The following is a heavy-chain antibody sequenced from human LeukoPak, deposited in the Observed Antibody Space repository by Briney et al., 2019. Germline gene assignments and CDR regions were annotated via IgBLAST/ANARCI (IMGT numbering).Heavy chain of an antibody. V-gene: IGHV4-39*01. D-gene: IGHD3-16*01. CDR3: ARQHGTYHDYVWGSLPFFDY. CDR1: GGSISSSSYY. Sequence: SETLSLTCTVSGGSISSSSYYWGWIRQPPGKGLEWIGSIYYSGSTYYNPSLKSRVTISVDTSKNQFSLKLSSVTAADTAVYYCARQHGTYHDYVWGSLPFFDYWGQGTLVTVSS. CDR2: IYYSGST. J-gene: IGHJ4*02.